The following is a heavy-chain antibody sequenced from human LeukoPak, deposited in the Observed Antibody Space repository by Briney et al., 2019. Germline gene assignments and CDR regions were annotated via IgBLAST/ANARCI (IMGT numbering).Heavy chain of an antibody. Sequence: SETLPLTCTVSGGSISSYYWSWIRQPPGKGLEWIGYIYYSGSTNYNPSLKSRVTISVDTSKNQFSLKLSSVTAADTAVYYCATTGGRDGFLDYWGQGTLATVSS. CDR1: GGSISSYY. V-gene: IGHV4-59*08. J-gene: IGHJ4*02. D-gene: IGHD5-24*01. CDR2: IYYSGST. CDR3: ATTGGRDGFLDY.